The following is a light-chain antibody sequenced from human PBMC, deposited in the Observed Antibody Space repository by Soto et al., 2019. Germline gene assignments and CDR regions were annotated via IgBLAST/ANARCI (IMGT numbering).Light chain of an antibody. V-gene: IGKV3-11*01. CDR1: QSVSTY. Sequence: EIVLTHSPGTLSLSPWEIATLSCRASQSVSTYLACYQQRPGQAPRLLIYEASYRATDIPPRFSGSGSGTDFTLTISSLEPEDFAVYYCQQRSNWPLTFGGGTKVDIK. J-gene: IGKJ4*01. CDR2: EAS. CDR3: QQRSNWPLT.